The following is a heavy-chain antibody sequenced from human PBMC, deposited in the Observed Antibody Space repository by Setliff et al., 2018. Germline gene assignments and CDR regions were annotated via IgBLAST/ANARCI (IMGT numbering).Heavy chain of an antibody. D-gene: IGHD1-1*01. Sequence: ASVKVSCKASGYSFSDFYMHWVRQVPGEGLEALGRIDPRDDFTVYAERFKDRLTTTADTSTDTSYMEMSSLRFEDTAVYYCAIDYGPTGTPYHWGQGTLVTVSS. V-gene: IGHV1-69-2*01. CDR1: GYSFSDFY. J-gene: IGHJ4*02. CDR2: IDPRDDFT. CDR3: AIDYGPTGTPYH.